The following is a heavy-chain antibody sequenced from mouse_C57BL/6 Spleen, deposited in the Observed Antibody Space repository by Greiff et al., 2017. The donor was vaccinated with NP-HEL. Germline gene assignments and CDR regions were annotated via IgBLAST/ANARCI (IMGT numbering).Heavy chain of an antibody. CDR1: GYTFTGYW. CDR3: ARWGAGSSLYY. Sequence: QVQLQQSGAELMKPGASVKLSCKATGYTFTGYWIEWVKQRPGHGLEWIGEILPGSGSTNYNAKFKGKATFTADTSSNTAYMQLSSLTTEDSAIYYCARWGAGSSLYYWGQGTTLTVSS. J-gene: IGHJ2*01. V-gene: IGHV1-9*01. D-gene: IGHD1-1*01. CDR2: ILPGSGST.